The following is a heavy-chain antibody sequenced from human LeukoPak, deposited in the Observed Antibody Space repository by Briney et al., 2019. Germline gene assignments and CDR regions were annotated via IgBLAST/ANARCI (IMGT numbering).Heavy chain of an antibody. CDR1: GGSFSGYY. CDR2: INHSGST. D-gene: IGHD3-3*01. Sequence: TSSETLSLTCAVYGGSFSGYYWSWIRQPPGKGRGCIGEINHSGSTNYNPSLKSRVTISVDTSKNQFSLKLSSVTAADTAVYYCARVKYKIFGVVIMSRYNWFDPWGQGTLVTVSS. CDR3: ARVKYKIFGVVIMSRYNWFDP. V-gene: IGHV4-34*01. J-gene: IGHJ5*02.